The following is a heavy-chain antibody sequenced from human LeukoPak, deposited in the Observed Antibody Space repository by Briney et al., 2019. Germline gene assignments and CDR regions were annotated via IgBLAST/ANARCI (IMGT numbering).Heavy chain of an antibody. V-gene: IGHV3-21*01. D-gene: IGHD2-15*01. CDR2: MTSGSDYI. J-gene: IGHJ5*02. CDR3: AGIGGLGFTALGGFAP. Sequence: AGGSLRLSCAASGFTFSTSDMNWVRQAPGKGLEWVSSMTSGSDYIYYADSVRGRFTISRDNAKNLLYLQMNSLRPEDTAVYYWAGIGGLGFTALGGFAPWGREPWSPSPQ. CDR1: GFTFSTSD.